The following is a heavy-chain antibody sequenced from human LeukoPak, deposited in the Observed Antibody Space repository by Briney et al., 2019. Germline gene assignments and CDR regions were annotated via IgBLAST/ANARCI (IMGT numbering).Heavy chain of an antibody. CDR2: ISAYNGNT. J-gene: IGHJ5*02. CDR1: GYTFTSYG. CDR3: ARYHDYDFWSGNWFDP. V-gene: IGHV1-18*01. D-gene: IGHD3-3*01. Sequence: GASVKVSCKASGYTFTSYGISWVRQAPGQGLEWMGWISAYNGNTNYAQKLQGRVTMTTDTSTSTAYMELRSLRSDDTAVYCCARYHDYDFWSGNWFDPCGQGTLVTVSS.